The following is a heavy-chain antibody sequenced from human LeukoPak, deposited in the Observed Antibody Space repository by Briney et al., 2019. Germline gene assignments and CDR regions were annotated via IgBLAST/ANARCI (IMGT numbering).Heavy chain of an antibody. CDR1: GFTFNYYG. V-gene: IGHV3-30*02. D-gene: IGHD3-9*01. J-gene: IGHJ5*02. CDR2: IRYEGSEK. Sequence: GALRLSCAASGFTFNYYGMHWVRQAPGKGLEWVAFIRYEGSEKYYADSVKARFTISRDNSKNTLYLQMNSLRAEDTAVYYCARVRYYDILTGYGGWFDPWGQGTLVTVSS. CDR3: ARVRYYDILTGYGGWFDP.